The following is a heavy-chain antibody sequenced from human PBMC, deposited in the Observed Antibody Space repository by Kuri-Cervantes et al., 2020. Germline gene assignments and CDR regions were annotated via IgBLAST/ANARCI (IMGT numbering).Heavy chain of an antibody. CDR3: ARAMESAILYVMDV. CDR2: ISYDGSNK. J-gene: IGHJ6*02. V-gene: IGHV3-30-3*01. D-gene: IGHD2-8*01. Sequence: GESLKISCAASGFTFSSYAMHWVRQAPGKGLEWVAVISYDGSNKYYADSVKGRFTISRDNSKNPLYLQMNSLRAEDTAVYYCARAMESAILYVMDVWGQGTTVTVSS. CDR1: GFTFSSYA.